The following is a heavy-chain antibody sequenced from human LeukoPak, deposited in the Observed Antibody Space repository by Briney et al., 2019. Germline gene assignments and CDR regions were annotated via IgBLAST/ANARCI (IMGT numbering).Heavy chain of an antibody. V-gene: IGHV4-39*07. CDR1: GGSISSSSYY. CDR2: INHSGST. J-gene: IGHJ4*02. CDR3: ARGSYFYDILTGYRYLFDY. Sequence: KPSETLSLTCTVSGGSISSSSYYWGWIRQPPGKGLEWIGEINHSGSTNYNPSLKSRVTISVDTSKNQFSLKLSSVTAADTAVYYCARGSYFYDILTGYRYLFDYWGQGTLVTVSS. D-gene: IGHD3-9*01.